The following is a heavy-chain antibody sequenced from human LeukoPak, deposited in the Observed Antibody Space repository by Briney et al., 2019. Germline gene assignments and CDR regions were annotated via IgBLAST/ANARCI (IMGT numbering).Heavy chain of an antibody. Sequence: SVRVSCKASGYTFTSYYMHWVRQAPGQGLEWMGGIIPIFGTANYAQKFQGRVTITADKSTSTAYMELSSLRSEDTAVYYCARDGAPISGHDYWGQGTLVTVSS. D-gene: IGHD6-25*01. CDR1: GYTFTSYY. CDR3: ARDGAPISGHDY. CDR2: IIPIFGTA. J-gene: IGHJ4*02. V-gene: IGHV1-69*06.